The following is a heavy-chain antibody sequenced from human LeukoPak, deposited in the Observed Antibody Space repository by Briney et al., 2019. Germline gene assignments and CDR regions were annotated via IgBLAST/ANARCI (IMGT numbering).Heavy chain of an antibody. D-gene: IGHD1-26*01. CDR2: TYYRSKWHN. CDR3: ARGQIYYDAFDI. CDR1: GDSVSSNGAA. V-gene: IGHV6-1*01. J-gene: IGHJ3*02. Sequence: SQTLSLTCAISGDSVSSNGAAWNWIRQSPSRGLEWLGRTYYRSKWHNDYAVSVKSRISINPDTSKNQFSLQLNSVTPEDTAVYYCARGQIYYDAFDIWGRGAMVTVSS.